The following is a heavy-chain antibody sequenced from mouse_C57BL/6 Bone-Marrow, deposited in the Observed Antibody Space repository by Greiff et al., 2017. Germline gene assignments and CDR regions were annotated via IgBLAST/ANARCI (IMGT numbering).Heavy chain of an antibody. CDR1: GYTFTSYW. CDR3: AIPLYLLRYHCDY. Sequence: QVQLQQPGAELVKPGASVKLSCKASGYTFTSYWMHWVKQRPGQGLEWIGMIHPTSGSTNYNEKFKSKATLTVDKSSSTAYMQLSSLTSDDSAVYYCAIPLYLLRYHCDYWGQGTTLTVSS. CDR2: IHPTSGST. V-gene: IGHV1-64*01. J-gene: IGHJ2*01. D-gene: IGHD1-1*01.